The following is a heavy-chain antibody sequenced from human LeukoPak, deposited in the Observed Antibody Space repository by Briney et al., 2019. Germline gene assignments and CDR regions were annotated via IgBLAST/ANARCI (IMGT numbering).Heavy chain of an antibody. CDR3: ATSSSSPLDYYYGMDV. CDR2: INPNSGGT. CDR1: GYAFTGYY. Sequence: ASVKVSCKASGYAFTGYYMHWVRQAPGQGLEWMGWINPNSGGTNYAQKFQGRVTMTRDTSISTAYMELSRLRSDDTAVYYCATSSSSPLDYYYGMDVWGQGTTVAVSS. D-gene: IGHD6-6*01. V-gene: IGHV1-2*02. J-gene: IGHJ6*02.